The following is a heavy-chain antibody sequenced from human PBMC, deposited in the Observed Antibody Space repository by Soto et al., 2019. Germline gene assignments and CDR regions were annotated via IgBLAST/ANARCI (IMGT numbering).Heavy chain of an antibody. CDR1: GGSVNTDYW. CDR2: VHHSGTT. D-gene: IGHD2-21*02. J-gene: IGHJ4*02. CDR3: TSGACYRWVY. Sequence: PSETLFLTCAVSGGSVNTDYWWSWVRQPPGKGLVWIGEVHHSGTTNYIQSFTSRLTMSVDKSANQVSLELPSVAAADTAVDYCTSGACYRWVYWGQGTLVTVSS. V-gene: IGHV4-4*02.